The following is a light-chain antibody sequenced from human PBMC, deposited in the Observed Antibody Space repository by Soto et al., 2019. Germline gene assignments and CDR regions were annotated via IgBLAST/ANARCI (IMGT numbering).Light chain of an antibody. CDR3: QQRSDWPPELT. V-gene: IGKV3-11*01. CDR1: QSVRSS. J-gene: IGKJ4*01. CDR2: DAS. Sequence: EIVLTQSPATLTLSPGDRATLSCRASQSVRSSLAWYQQKPGQAPRLLIYDASKRATGIPARFSGSASGTDFTHTISSLEPGDFAVYSCQQRSDWPPELTFGGGTKVEIK.